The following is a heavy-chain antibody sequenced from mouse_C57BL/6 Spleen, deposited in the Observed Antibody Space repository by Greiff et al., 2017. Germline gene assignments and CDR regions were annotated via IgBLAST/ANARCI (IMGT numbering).Heavy chain of an antibody. CDR3: TSPPLTPFDY. D-gene: IGHD4-1*01. J-gene: IGHJ2*01. CDR2: FDPETGGT. CDR1: GYTFTDYE. V-gene: IGHV1-15*01. Sequence: VQLVESGAELVRPGASVTLSCKASGYTFTDYEMHWVKQTPVHGLEWIGAFDPETGGTAYNQKFKGKAILTADKSSSTAYMELRSLTSEDSAVYYCTSPPLTPFDYWGQGTTLTVSS.